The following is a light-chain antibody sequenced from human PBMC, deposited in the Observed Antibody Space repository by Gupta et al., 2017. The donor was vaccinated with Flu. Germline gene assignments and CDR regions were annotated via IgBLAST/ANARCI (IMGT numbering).Light chain of an antibody. J-gene: IGLJ2*01. Sequence: QSALTQPSSMSGSPGQSIAISCTGSSSDIGSSDYVSWYQQHPGKAPKLILFEVSRRPGGISDRFSGSKSGDTASLTISGLLAEDEAFYYCSSYARTNTVVVFCGGTKLTVL. CDR3: SSYARTNTVVV. CDR2: EVS. CDR1: SSDIGSSDY. V-gene: IGLV2-14*03.